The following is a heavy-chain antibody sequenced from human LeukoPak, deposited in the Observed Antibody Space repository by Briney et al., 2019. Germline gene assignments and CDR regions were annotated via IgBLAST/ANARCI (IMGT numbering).Heavy chain of an antibody. CDR3: ARRGYYDSSGRHAFDI. CDR2: IYYSGST. D-gene: IGHD3-22*01. J-gene: IGHJ3*02. V-gene: IGHV4-39*01. CDR1: GGFISSSSYY. Sequence: SETLSLTCTVSGGFISSSSYYWGWIRQPPGKGLEWIGSIYYSGSTYYNPSLKSRVTISVDTSKNQFSLKLSSVTAADTAVYYCARRGYYDSSGRHAFDIWGQGTMVTVSS.